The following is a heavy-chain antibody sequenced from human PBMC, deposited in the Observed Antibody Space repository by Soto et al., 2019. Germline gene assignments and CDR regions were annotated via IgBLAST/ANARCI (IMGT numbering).Heavy chain of an antibody. V-gene: IGHV2-5*02. CDR1: GFSLSASGVG. Sequence: SGPTLVNPTQTLTLTCTFSGFSLSASGVGVGWIRQPPGKALEWLALVFWDNDKRYSPSLKSRVTITKDASKNPVVLAMTNVDPVDTATYYCARLFYYDSSGYLRPFDYWGQGTLVTVSS. CDR2: VFWDNDK. J-gene: IGHJ4*02. D-gene: IGHD3-22*01. CDR3: ARLFYYDSSGYLRPFDY.